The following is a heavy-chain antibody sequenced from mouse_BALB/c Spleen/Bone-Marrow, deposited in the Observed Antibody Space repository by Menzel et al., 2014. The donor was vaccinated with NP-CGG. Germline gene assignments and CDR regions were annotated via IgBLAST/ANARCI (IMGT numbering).Heavy chain of an antibody. CDR3: VRCAGNGGY. CDR1: GYTFTSYW. CDR2: INPSNGRT. J-gene: IGHJ2*01. Sequence: VQLQQSGAELVKPGDSVKLSCKASGYTFTSYWMHWVKQRPGQGLEWIGEINPSNGRTNYNEKFKSKATMTVDKSSIQVDMQLSSWTSEDSAVYYCVRCAGNGGYWGQGTTLTVSS. V-gene: IGHV1S81*02.